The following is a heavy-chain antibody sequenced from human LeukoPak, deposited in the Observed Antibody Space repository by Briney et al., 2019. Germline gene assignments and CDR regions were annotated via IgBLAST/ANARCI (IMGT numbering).Heavy chain of an antibody. CDR2: IDPSDSYA. Sequence: GESLKISCKGSGYSFTSYWISWVRQMPGRGLEWMGRIDPSDSYAKYSPSFQGHVTISVDKSISTAYLQWSSLRASDTAMYYCVRNTLLWFGDSSPPADFDYWGQGTLVTVSS. CDR3: VRNTLLWFGDSSPPADFDY. CDR1: GYSFTSYW. D-gene: IGHD3-10*01. V-gene: IGHV5-10-1*01. J-gene: IGHJ4*02.